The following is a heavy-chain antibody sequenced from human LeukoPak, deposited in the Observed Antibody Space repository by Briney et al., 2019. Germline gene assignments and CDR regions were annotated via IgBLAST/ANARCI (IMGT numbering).Heavy chain of an antibody. CDR3: ARGPHIAVAVVVISGYYYGMDV. CDR2: ISYDGSNK. V-gene: IGHV3-30-3*01. Sequence: PGGSLRLSCTASGFTFGDYAMSWVRQAPGKGLEWVAVISYDGSNKYYADSVKGRFTISRDNSKNTLYLQMNSLRAEDTAVYYCARGPHIAVAVVVISGYYYGMDVWGQGTTVTVSS. D-gene: IGHD6-19*01. J-gene: IGHJ6*02. CDR1: GFTFGDYA.